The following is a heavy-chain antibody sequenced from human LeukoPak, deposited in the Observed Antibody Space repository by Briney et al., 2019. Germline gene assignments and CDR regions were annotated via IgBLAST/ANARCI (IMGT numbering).Heavy chain of an antibody. CDR1: GGSISSYY. CDR2: INHSGST. V-gene: IGHV4-34*01. D-gene: IGHD2-2*01. CDR3: ARGHIGDIVVVPAAMGYYYYYMDV. J-gene: IGHJ6*03. Sequence: SETLSLTCTASGGSISSYYWSWIRQPPGKGLEWIGEINHSGSTSYNPSLKSRVPISVDTSKNQFSLKLSSVTAADTAVYYCARGHIGDIVVVPAAMGYYYYYMDVWGKGTTVTVSS.